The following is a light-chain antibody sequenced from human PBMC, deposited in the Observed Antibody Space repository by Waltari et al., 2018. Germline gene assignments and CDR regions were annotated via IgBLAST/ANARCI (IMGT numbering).Light chain of an antibody. CDR3: AAWDDSLSGPV. CDR1: SSNIGSNY. Sequence: QSALTPPPSASGTPGQRATISCSGSSSNIGSNYVYWYQQLPGTAPKLLIYRNNQRPSGVPDRFSGSKSGTSASLAISGLRSEDEADYYCAAWDDSLSGPVFGGGTKLTVL. V-gene: IGLV1-47*01. J-gene: IGLJ2*01. CDR2: RNN.